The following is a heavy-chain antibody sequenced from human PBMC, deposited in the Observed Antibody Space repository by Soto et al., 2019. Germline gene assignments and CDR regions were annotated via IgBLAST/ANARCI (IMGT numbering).Heavy chain of an antibody. D-gene: IGHD3-10*01. CDR2: INGSGGST. J-gene: IGHJ5*02. V-gene: IGHV3-23*01. CDR3: AKDQYYGSGPGDP. Sequence: PGGSLRLSCAASGFTFDDYGMSWVRQAPGKGLEWVSAINGSGGSTDYADSVKGRFTISRDNSKNTLYLQMNSLRAEDTAVYYCAKDQYYGSGPGDPWGQGTLVTVSS. CDR1: GFTFDDYG.